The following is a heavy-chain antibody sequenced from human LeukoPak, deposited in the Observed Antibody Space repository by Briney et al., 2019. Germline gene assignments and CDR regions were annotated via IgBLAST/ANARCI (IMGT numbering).Heavy chain of an antibody. CDR2: INHSGST. CDR1: GGSFSGYY. J-gene: IGHJ6*02. V-gene: IGHV4-34*01. Sequence: SETLSLTCAVYGGSFSGYYWSWIRQPPGKGLEWIGEINHSGSTNYNPSLKSRVTISVDTSKNQFSLKLGSVTAADTAVYYCARGRIAKIVVVHSFQYGMDVWGQGTTVTVSS. CDR3: ARGRIAKIVVVHSFQYGMDV. D-gene: IGHD3-22*01.